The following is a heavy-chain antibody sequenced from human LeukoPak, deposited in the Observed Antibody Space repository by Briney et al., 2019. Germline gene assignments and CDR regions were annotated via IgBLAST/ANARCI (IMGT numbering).Heavy chain of an antibody. CDR1: GYTFTRYA. D-gene: IGHD6-19*01. V-gene: IGHV7-4-1*02. Sequence: GASVKVSCKASGYTFTRYAMNWLRQAPGQGLEWMGWINPNTGNPTYAQAFTGRFVFSLGTSVSTAYLQISSLNTEDTAVYYCAIDQPVAGVSNFDSWGQGTLVTVSS. CDR3: AIDQPVAGVSNFDS. CDR2: INPNTGNP. J-gene: IGHJ4*02.